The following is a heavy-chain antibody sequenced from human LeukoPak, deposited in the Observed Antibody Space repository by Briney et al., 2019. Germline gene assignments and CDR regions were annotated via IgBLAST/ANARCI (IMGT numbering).Heavy chain of an antibody. J-gene: IGHJ4*02. Sequence: GGSLRLSCAASGFTFSSYAMNWVRQARGEGLEWVSIISGSGDRTYYADSGKGRFTLSRDNGKNTLYLQMHSLRGEDPAVYYCVKDWADYYCSGSYDHLDYWGQGTLVPVSS. CDR2: ISGSGDRT. D-gene: IGHD3-10*01. V-gene: IGHV3-23*01. CDR3: VKDWADYYCSGSYDHLDY. CDR1: GFTFSSYA.